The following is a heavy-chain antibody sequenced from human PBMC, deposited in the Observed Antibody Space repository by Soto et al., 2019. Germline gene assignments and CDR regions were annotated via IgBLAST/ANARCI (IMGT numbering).Heavy chain of an antibody. Sequence: EVQLVESGGGLVKPGGSLRLSCAASGFTFSSYNMNWVRQAPGKGLEWVSSISSSSRYMYYADSVKGRLTISRDNAKNSLYLNMNSLRAEDTAVYYCAREYCSRTSCYTGDAFDIWGQGTVVTVSS. D-gene: IGHD2-2*02. CDR1: GFTFSSYN. J-gene: IGHJ3*02. V-gene: IGHV3-21*01. CDR3: AREYCSRTSCYTGDAFDI. CDR2: ISSSSRYM.